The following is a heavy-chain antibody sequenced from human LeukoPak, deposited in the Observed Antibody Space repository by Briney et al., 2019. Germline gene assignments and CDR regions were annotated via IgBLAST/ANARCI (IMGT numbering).Heavy chain of an antibody. V-gene: IGHV1-2*02. J-gene: IGHJ3*02. CDR2: MNPDSGGT. CDR1: GYTFIGHY. Sequence: GASVKVSCKASGYTFIGHYIHWVRQAPGQGLEWMGWMNPDSGGTNYAQKFQDRVTMNRDTSITTAYMELSRLTPDDTAIYYCARIMEYYDFTPRGFDIWGQGTMVAVSS. CDR3: ARIMEYYDFTPRGFDI. D-gene: IGHD3/OR15-3a*01.